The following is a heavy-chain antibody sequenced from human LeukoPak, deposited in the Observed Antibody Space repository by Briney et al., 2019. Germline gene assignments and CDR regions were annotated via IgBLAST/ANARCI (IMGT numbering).Heavy chain of an antibody. CDR3: ARGPFSSSWYSGLHY. Sequence: SETLSLTCAVYGGSFSGYYWSWIRQPPGKGLEWIGEINHSGSTNYNPSLKSRVTVSVDTSKNQFSLKLSSVTAADTAVYYCARGPFSSSWYSGLHYWGQGTLVTVSS. V-gene: IGHV4-34*01. CDR2: INHSGST. D-gene: IGHD6-13*01. J-gene: IGHJ4*02. CDR1: GGSFSGYY.